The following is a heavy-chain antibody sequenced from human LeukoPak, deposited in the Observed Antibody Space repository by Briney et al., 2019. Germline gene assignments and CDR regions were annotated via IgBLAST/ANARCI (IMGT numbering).Heavy chain of an antibody. V-gene: IGHV1-2*04. J-gene: IGHJ3*02. D-gene: IGHD1-26*01. Sequence: ASVKVSCRASGYTFTCYYMHWVRQAPGQGLEWVGWINPNSGGTNYAQKFQGWVTMTRDTSISTAYMELSRLRSDDTAVYYCARVGATGSGDAFDIWGQGTMVTVSS. CDR2: INPNSGGT. CDR3: ARVGATGSGDAFDI. CDR1: GYTFTCYY.